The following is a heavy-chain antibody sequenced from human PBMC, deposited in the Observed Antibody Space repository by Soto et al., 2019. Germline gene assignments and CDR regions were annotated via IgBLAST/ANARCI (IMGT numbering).Heavy chain of an antibody. J-gene: IGHJ2*01. V-gene: IGHV3-23*01. Sequence: PVGSLRLSCAASGFTFSSYAMSWVRQAPGKGLEWVSAISGSGGRTYYADSVKGRFTISRDNSKNTLYLQMNSLRAEDTAVYYCAKDNPRDHSSGYYWYFDLWGRGTLVTVSS. CDR3: AKDNPRDHSSGYYWYFDL. CDR1: GFTFSSYA. D-gene: IGHD3-22*01. CDR2: ISGSGGRT.